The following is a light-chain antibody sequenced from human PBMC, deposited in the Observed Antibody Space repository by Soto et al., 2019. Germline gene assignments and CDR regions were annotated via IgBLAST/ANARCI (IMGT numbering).Light chain of an antibody. V-gene: IGLV2-14*01. CDR3: SSYASTSFLVV. Sequence: QSVLAQPASVSGSPGQSITISCTGTSSDVGGFDYVSWYQQRPGKVPKLIIHNGSNRPSGVSDRFSGSKSGNTASLTISGLQADDEADYYCSSYASTSFLVVFGGGTKVTVL. CDR1: SSDVGGFDY. J-gene: IGLJ3*02. CDR2: NGS.